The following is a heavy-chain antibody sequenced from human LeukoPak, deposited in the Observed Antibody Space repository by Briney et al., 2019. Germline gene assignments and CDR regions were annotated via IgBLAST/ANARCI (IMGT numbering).Heavy chain of an antibody. CDR1: GFKFNSYW. Sequence: GGSLRLSCAVSGFKFNSYWMNWVRQVPGKGLVWVAHINTHGNTANYADSVKGRFTISRDNAKSTLYLQMNSLRAEDTAVYYCAKDNEWELLLWGAFDIWGQGTMVTVSS. CDR3: AKDNEWELLLWGAFDI. CDR2: INTHGNTA. J-gene: IGHJ3*02. V-gene: IGHV3-74*01. D-gene: IGHD1-26*01.